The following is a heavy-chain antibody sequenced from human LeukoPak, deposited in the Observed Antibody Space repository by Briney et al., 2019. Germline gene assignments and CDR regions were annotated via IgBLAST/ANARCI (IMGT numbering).Heavy chain of an antibody. CDR1: GFTFSNYV. Sequence: GGSLRLSCAASGFTFSNYVMHWVRQAPGKGLEWVAFIRYDGSNKYYADSVKGRFTISRDNSKNTLYLQMNSLRAEDTAVYYCANHVAAAGTQYFQHWGQGTLVTVSS. CDR3: ANHVAAAGTQYFQH. V-gene: IGHV3-30*02. D-gene: IGHD6-13*01. J-gene: IGHJ1*01. CDR2: IRYDGSNK.